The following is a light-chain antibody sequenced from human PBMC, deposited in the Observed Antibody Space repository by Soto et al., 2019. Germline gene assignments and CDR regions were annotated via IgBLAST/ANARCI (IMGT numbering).Light chain of an antibody. J-gene: IGKJ5*01. Sequence: DIVLTQSPGTLSLSPGERATLSCKTSQSSGSNFLAWYQHKPGQAPRLLIYASSNRATGIPDRFTGSASGTGFTLTINRLEPEDFAVYYCQLYGISPHLGQGTRLEIK. CDR2: ASS. CDR3: QLYGISPH. CDR1: QSSGSNF. V-gene: IGKV3-20*01.